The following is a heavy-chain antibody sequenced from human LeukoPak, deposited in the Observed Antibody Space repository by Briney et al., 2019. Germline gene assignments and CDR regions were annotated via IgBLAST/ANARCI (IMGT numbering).Heavy chain of an antibody. J-gene: IGHJ2*01. V-gene: IGHV4-59*01. CDR2: IYYSGST. CDR3: ASQPRLLWFGELLPGDWYFDL. CDR1: GGSISSYY. D-gene: IGHD3-10*01. Sequence: KPSETLSLTCAVSGGSISSYYWSWIRQPPGKGLEWIGYIYYSGSTNYNPSLKSRVTISVDTSKNQFSLKLSSVTAADTAVYYCASQPRLLWFGELLPGDWYFDLWGRGTLVTVSS.